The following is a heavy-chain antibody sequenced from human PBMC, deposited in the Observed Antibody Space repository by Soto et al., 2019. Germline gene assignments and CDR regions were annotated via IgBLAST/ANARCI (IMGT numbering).Heavy chain of an antibody. CDR1: GFTFSSYW. CDR3: ARGDIVVVPAALDY. V-gene: IGHV3-74*01. D-gene: IGHD2-2*01. J-gene: IGHJ4*02. Sequence: GGSLRLSCAASGFTFSSYWMHWVRQAPGKGLVWVSRINSDGSSTSYADSVKGRFTISRDNXXXTLYLQMNSLRAEDTAVYYCARGDIVVVPAALDYWGQGTLVTVSS. CDR2: INSDGSST.